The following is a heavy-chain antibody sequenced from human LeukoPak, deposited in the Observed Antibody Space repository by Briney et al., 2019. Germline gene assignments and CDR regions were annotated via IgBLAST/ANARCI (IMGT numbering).Heavy chain of an antibody. CDR1: GFTFSSYG. Sequence: GRSLRLSCAASGFTFSSYGMHWVRQAPGKGLEWVAVIWYDGSHKYYADSVKGRFTISRDNSKNTLYLQMNSLGAEDTAVYYCARDLGMTSMDIWGQGTMVTVSS. D-gene: IGHD2-21*02. J-gene: IGHJ3*02. V-gene: IGHV3-33*01. CDR2: IWYDGSHK. CDR3: ARDLGMTSMDI.